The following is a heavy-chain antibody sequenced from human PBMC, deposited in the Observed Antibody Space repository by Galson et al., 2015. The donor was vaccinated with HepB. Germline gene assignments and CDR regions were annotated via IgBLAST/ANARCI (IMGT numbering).Heavy chain of an antibody. V-gene: IGHV3-23*01. Sequence: SLRLSCAASGFTFGDYAMSWVRQAPGKGLEWVSAISGSGGSTYYADSVKGRFTISRDNSKNTLYLQMNSLRAEDTAVYYCAKRVSGIAAAGTSDYWGQGTLVTVSS. J-gene: IGHJ4*02. CDR3: AKRVSGIAAAGTSDY. D-gene: IGHD6-13*01. CDR2: ISGSGGST. CDR1: GFTFGDYA.